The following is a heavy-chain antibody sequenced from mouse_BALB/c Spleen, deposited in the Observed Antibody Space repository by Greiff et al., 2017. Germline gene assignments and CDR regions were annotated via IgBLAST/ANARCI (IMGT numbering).Heavy chain of an antibody. D-gene: IGHD2-14*01. V-gene: IGHV1-69*02. Sequence: QVQLQQPGAELVKPGAPVKLSCKASGYTFTSYWMNWVKQRPGRGLEWIGRIDPSDSETHYNQKFKDKATLTVDKSSSTAYIQLSSLTSEDSAVYYCARSDYRYAMDYWGQGTSVTVSS. J-gene: IGHJ4*01. CDR3: ARSDYRYAMDY. CDR2: IDPSDSET. CDR1: GYTFTSYW.